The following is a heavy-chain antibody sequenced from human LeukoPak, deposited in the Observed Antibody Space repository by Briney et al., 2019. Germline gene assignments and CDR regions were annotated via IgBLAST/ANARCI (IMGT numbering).Heavy chain of an antibody. D-gene: IGHD6-19*01. CDR3: ARGVAQWLGHNFDY. V-gene: IGHV1-3*03. Sequence: ASVKVSCKAFGYTFTGYYMHWVRQAPGQRLEWMGWINAGNGNTKYSQEFQGRVTITRDTSASTAYMELSSLRSEDTAVYYCARGVAQWLGHNFDYWGQGTLVTVSS. J-gene: IGHJ4*02. CDR2: INAGNGNT. CDR1: GYTFTGYY.